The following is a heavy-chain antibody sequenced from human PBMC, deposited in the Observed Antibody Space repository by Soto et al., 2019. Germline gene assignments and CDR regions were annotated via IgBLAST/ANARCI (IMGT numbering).Heavy chain of an antibody. D-gene: IGHD2-2*01. J-gene: IGHJ4*02. CDR2: ISYDGSNK. Sequence: QVQLVESGGGVVQPGRSLRLSCAASGFTFSSYAMHWVRQAPGKGLEWVAVISYDGSNKYYADSVKGRFTISRDNSKNTRYLQMNSLRVEDTVVYYCVRARVDMPALDYWGQGNLVPFSS. V-gene: IGHV3-30-3*01. CDR1: GFTFSSYA. CDR3: VRARVDMPALDY.